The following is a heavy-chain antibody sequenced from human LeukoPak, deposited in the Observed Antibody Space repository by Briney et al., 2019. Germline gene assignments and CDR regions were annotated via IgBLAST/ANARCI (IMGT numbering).Heavy chain of an antibody. CDR1: GGSFSGYY. D-gene: IGHD2-8*01. V-gene: IGHV4-34*01. Sequence: PSETLSLTCAVYGGSFSGYYWSWIRQPPGKGLEWIGEINHSGSTNYNPSLKSRVTISVDTSKNQFSLKLSSVTAADTAVYYCARALGVYLDYWGQGALVTVSS. J-gene: IGHJ4*02. CDR3: ARALGVYLDY. CDR2: INHSGST.